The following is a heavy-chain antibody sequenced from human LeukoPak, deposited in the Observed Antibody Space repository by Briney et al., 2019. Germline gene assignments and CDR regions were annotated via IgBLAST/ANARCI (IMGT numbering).Heavy chain of an antibody. CDR2: IYYSGST. V-gene: IGHV4-39*07. D-gene: IGHD6-13*01. J-gene: IGHJ5*02. CDR3: ARERAAAAGGGWFDP. CDR1: GGSISSSSYY. Sequence: SETLSLTCTVSGGSISSSSYYWGWIRQPPGKGLEWIGSIYYSGSTYYNPSLKSRVTISVDTSKNQFSLKLSSVTAADTAVYYCARERAAAAGGGWFDPWGQGTLVTVSS.